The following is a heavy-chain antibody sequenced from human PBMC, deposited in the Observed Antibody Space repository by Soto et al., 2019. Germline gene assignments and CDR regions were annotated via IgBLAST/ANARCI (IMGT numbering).Heavy chain of an antibody. J-gene: IGHJ4*02. CDR1: GFTFGSYS. D-gene: IGHD3-3*01. Sequence: EVQLVESGGGLVQPGGSLSLSCAASGFTFGSYSMNWVRQAPGKGLGGVSYISSSSSTIYYADSVKGRFTISRDNAKNSLYLQMNSLRDEDTAVYYCARGEYDFWSGYYAFDYWGQGTLVTVSS. V-gene: IGHV3-48*02. CDR2: ISSSSSTI. CDR3: ARGEYDFWSGYYAFDY.